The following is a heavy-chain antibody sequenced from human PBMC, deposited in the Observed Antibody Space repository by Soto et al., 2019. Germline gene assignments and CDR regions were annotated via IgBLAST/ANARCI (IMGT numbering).Heavy chain of an antibody. Sequence: GGSLRLSCAASGFTFSSYEMNWVRQAPGKGLEWVSYISSSGSTIYYADSVKGRFTISRDNAKNSLYLQMNSLIAEDTAVYYCARVLEGAFDIWGQGTMVTVSS. CDR3: ARVLEGAFDI. J-gene: IGHJ3*02. V-gene: IGHV3-48*03. CDR2: ISSSGSTI. CDR1: GFTFSSYE.